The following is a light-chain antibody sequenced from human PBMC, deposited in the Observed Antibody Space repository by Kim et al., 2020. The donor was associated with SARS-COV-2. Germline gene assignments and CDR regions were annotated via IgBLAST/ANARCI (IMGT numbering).Light chain of an antibody. CDR1: TSNIGSNF. J-gene: IGLJ2*01. CDR2: STI. V-gene: IGLV1-47*02. CDR3: SAWDDSLSGVV. Sequence: QSVLTQPLSASGTPGQRVTISCSGSTSNIGSNFVYWYQQLPGTAPKLLIYSTIYRPSGVSDRFSASKSGTSASLAISGLRSEDEADYYCSAWDDSLSGVVFGGGTQLTVL.